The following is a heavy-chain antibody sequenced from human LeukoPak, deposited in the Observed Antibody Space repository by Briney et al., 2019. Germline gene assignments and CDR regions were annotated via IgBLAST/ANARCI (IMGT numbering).Heavy chain of an antibody. D-gene: IGHD5-18*01. CDR3: ARDLRGYSYGR. V-gene: IGHV3-21*01. J-gene: IGHJ4*02. Sequence: GGSLRLSCAASGFTFSSYRMNWVRQAPGKGLEWVSSISSSSSYIYYADSVKGRFTISRDNAKNSLYLQMNSLRAEDTAVYYCARDLRGYSYGRWGQGTLVTVSS. CDR2: ISSSSSYI. CDR1: GFTFSSYR.